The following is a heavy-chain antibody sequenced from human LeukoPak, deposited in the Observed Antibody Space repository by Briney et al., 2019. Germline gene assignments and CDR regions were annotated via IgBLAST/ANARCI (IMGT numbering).Heavy chain of an antibody. D-gene: IGHD4-17*01. CDR1: GYTFTSYG. Sequence: ASVKVSCKASGYTFTSYGISWVRHAPGQGLEWMGWISAYNGNTNYAQKLQGRVTMTTDTSTSTAYMELRSLRSDDTAVYYCARRLRGFMTTVTNWFDPWGQGTLVTVSS. CDR3: ARRLRGFMTTVTNWFDP. J-gene: IGHJ5*02. CDR2: ISAYNGNT. V-gene: IGHV1-18*01.